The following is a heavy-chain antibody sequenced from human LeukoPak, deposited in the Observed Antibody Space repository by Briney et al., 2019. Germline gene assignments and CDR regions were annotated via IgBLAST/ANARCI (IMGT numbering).Heavy chain of an antibody. D-gene: IGHD3-22*01. CDR2: IRYDGSNK. V-gene: IGHV3-30*02. CDR3: ARDWRDSSGKFPNDAFDS. CDR1: GFTFSSYG. J-gene: IGHJ3*02. Sequence: PGGSLRLSCAASGFTFSSYGMHWVRQAPGKGLEWVAFIRYDGSNKYYVDSVKGRFTISRDNSKNTLYLQMNSLRAEDAAVYYCARDWRDSSGKFPNDAFDSWGQGTMVIVSS.